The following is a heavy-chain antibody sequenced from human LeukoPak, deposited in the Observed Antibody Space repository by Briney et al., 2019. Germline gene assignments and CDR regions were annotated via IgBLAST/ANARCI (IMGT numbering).Heavy chain of an antibody. CDR1: GGTFSSYS. CDR2: IIPIFGTA. V-gene: IGHV1-69*05. D-gene: IGHD3-22*01. CDR3: ARARGSDSSGYYSFDY. Sequence: ASVKVSCKASGGTFSSYSINWVRQTPGQGLEWMGGIIPIFGTANYAQKFQGRVTITTDESTSTVYMELSSLRSEDTAVYYCARARGSDSSGYYSFDYWGQGTLVTVSS. J-gene: IGHJ4*02.